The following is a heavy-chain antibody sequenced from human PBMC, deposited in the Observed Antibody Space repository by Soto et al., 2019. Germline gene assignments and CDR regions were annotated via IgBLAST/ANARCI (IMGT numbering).Heavy chain of an antibody. D-gene: IGHD6-6*01. CDR3: ARSEKGARPSIRVRSLDY. V-gene: IGHV4-31*03. CDR2: IYYSGST. J-gene: IGHJ4*02. Sequence: SETLSLTCTVSGGSISSGGYYWSWIRQHPGKGLEWIGYIYYSGSTYYNPSLKSRVTISVDTSKNQFSLKLSSVTAADTAVYYCARSEKGARPSIRVRSLDYWGQGTLVTVSS. CDR1: GGSISSGGYY.